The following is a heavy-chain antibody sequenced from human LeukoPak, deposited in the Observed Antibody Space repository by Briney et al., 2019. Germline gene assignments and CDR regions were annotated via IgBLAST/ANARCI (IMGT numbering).Heavy chain of an antibody. Sequence: TGGSLRLSCAASGFTFSSYGMHWVRQAPGKGLEWVTFIQYDGSNKYYADSVKGQFTISRDNSKNTVYLQMNSLRTEDTAVYYCARSLTMVRAYDYWGQGTLVTVSS. CDR1: GFTFSSYG. CDR2: IQYDGSNK. D-gene: IGHD3-10*01. V-gene: IGHV3-30*02. CDR3: ARSLTMVRAYDY. J-gene: IGHJ4*02.